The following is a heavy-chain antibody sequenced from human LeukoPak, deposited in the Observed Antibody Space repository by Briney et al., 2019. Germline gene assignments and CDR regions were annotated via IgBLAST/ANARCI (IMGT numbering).Heavy chain of an antibody. V-gene: IGHV4-59*01. D-gene: IGHD3-9*01. Sequence: SETLSLTCTVSGGSISSYYWSWIRQPPGKGREWIGYIYYSGSTNYNPSLKSRVTISVDTSKNQFSLKLSSVTAADTAVYYCARESRDDILTAYNWFDPWGQGTLVTVSS. J-gene: IGHJ5*02. CDR2: IYYSGST. CDR3: ARESRDDILTAYNWFDP. CDR1: GGSISSYY.